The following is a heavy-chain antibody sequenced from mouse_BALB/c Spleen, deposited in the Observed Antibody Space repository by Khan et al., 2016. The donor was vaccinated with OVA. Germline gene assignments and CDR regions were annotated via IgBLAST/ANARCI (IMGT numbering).Heavy chain of an antibody. J-gene: IGHJ4*01. CDR1: GFSLTDYG. Sequence: QVQLKESGPGLVAPSQSLSITCTVSGFSLTDYGVSWIRQPPGKGLEWLGLIWGGGSTYYTSVLKSRLSISKDNSKSQVFLKMNSLQTDDTAMYYCAKLRLSDYYAMDYWGQGTSVTVSS. CDR3: AKLRLSDYYAMDY. V-gene: IGHV2-6-5*01. CDR2: IWGGGST. D-gene: IGHD2-12*01.